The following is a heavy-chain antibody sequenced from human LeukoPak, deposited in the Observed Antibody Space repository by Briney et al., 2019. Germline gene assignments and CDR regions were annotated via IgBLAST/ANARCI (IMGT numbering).Heavy chain of an antibody. J-gene: IGHJ3*02. CDR1: GGSISSYY. Sequence: PSETLSLTCTVSGGSISSYYWSWIRQPPGKGLEWIGYIYYSGSTNYNPSLKSRVTISVDTSKNQFSLKLSSVTAADTAVYYCARRPIVGATTPGDAFDIWGQGTMVTVSS. D-gene: IGHD1-26*01. V-gene: IGHV4-59*08. CDR2: IYYSGST. CDR3: ARRPIVGATTPGDAFDI.